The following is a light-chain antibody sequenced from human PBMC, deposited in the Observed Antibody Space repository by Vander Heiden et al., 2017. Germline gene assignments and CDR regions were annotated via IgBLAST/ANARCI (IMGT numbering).Light chain of an antibody. J-gene: IGKJ1*01. Sequence: VLPQSPDSLPVSLGVRSTINCKSSQSVLSSFNSKNHLAWFRQKPRQPPELLIYWASTRESGVPDRFSGSGSGTDFTLTISNMQAEDVAVYYCEQHSTKTFGQGTKVEIK. V-gene: IGKV4-1*01. CDR1: QSVLSSFNSKNH. CDR3: EQHSTKT. CDR2: WAS.